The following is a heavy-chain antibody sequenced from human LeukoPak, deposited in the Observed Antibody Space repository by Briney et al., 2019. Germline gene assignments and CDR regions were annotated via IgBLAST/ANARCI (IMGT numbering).Heavy chain of an antibody. J-gene: IGHJ4*02. V-gene: IGHV3-66*01. CDR2: IYSGGFT. CDR3: TTVTPPVDY. Sequence: GGSLRLSCAASGFTISNNYIRWLRQAPGKGLEWVSHIYSGGFTQFAGSVRGRFTMSRDSSKNTLYLQMNSLKTEDTAVYYCTTVTPPVDYWGQGTLVTVSS. CDR1: GFTISNNY.